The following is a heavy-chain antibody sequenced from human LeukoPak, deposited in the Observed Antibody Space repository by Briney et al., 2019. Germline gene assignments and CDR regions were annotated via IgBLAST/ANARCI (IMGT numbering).Heavy chain of an antibody. V-gene: IGHV4-59*01. CDR2: IYYSGST. Sequence: SSETLSLTCTVSGGSISSYYWSWIRQPPGKGLEWIGYIYYSGSTNYNPSLKSRVTISVDTSKNQFSLKLSSVTAADTAVYYCARVDTAMAGGADYFDYWGQGTLVTVSS. CDR3: ARVDTAMAGGADYFDY. CDR1: GGSISSYY. J-gene: IGHJ4*02. D-gene: IGHD5-18*01.